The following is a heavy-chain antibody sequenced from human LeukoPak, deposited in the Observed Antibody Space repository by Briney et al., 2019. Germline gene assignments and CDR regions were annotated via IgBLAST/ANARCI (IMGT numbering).Heavy chain of an antibody. CDR1: GFTFSSYA. CDR3: ARGYCSGGSCQRGAFDI. D-gene: IGHD2-15*01. Sequence: GGSLRLSCAASGFTFSSYAMHWVRQAPGKGLEWVAVISYDGSNKYYADSVKGRFTISRDNSKNTLYLQMNSLRAEDTAVYYCARGYCSGGSCQRGAFDIWGQGTMVTVSS. J-gene: IGHJ3*02. CDR2: ISYDGSNK. V-gene: IGHV3-30-3*01.